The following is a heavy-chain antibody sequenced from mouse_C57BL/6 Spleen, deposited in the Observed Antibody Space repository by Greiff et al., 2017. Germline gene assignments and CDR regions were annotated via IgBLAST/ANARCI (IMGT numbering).Heavy chain of an antibody. CDR1: GYAFSSSW. CDR2: IYPGDGDT. D-gene: IGHD4-1*01. J-gene: IGHJ3*01. CDR3: ARKGTGGFAY. V-gene: IGHV1-82*01. Sequence: QVQLQQSGPELVKPGASVKISCKASGYAFSSSWMNWVKQRPGKGLEWIGRIYPGDGDTNYNGKFKGKDTLTADKYSSTAYMQLSSLTAEDSAVYFCARKGTGGFAYWGQGTLVTVSA.